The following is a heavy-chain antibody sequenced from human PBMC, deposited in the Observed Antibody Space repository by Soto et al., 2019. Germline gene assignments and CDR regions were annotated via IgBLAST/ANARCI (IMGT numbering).Heavy chain of an antibody. V-gene: IGHV6-1*01. CDR1: GDSVSSNSAA. CDR3: ARDSYSSSPLGRDYYYGMDV. D-gene: IGHD6-6*01. J-gene: IGHJ6*02. CDR2: TYYRSKWYN. Sequence: QSQTLSLTCAISGDSVSSNSAAWNWIRQSPSRGLEWLGRTYYRSKWYNDYAVSVKSRITINPDTSKNQFSLQLNSVTPEDTAVYYCARDSYSSSPLGRDYYYGMDVWGQGTTVTVSS.